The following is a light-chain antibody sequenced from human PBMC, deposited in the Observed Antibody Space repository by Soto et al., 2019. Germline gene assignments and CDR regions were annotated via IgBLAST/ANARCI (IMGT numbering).Light chain of an antibody. CDR2: GAS. J-gene: IGKJ1*01. CDR3: QQYVSSPWA. V-gene: IGKV3-20*01. CDR1: QSVTNSY. Sequence: EIVMTQSPVTLSVSPGERATLSCRASQSVTNSYLAWYQQKPGQAPRLLIFGASSRATGIPDRFSGSGSGTDFTLTISRLEPEDFAVYYCQQYVSSPWAFGQGTKVDIK.